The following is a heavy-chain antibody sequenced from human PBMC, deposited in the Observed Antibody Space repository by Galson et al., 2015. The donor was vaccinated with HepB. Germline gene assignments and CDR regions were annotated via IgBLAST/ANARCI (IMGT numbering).Heavy chain of an antibody. J-gene: IGHJ3*02. CDR1: GGTFSSYA. Sequence: SVKVSCKASGGTFSSYAISWVRQAPGQGLEWMGGIIPIFGTANYAQKFQGRVTITADKSTGTAYMELSSLRSEDTAVYYCARDGLAVAGTDAFDIWGQGTMVTVSS. V-gene: IGHV1-69*06. D-gene: IGHD6-19*01. CDR3: ARDGLAVAGTDAFDI. CDR2: IIPIFGTA.